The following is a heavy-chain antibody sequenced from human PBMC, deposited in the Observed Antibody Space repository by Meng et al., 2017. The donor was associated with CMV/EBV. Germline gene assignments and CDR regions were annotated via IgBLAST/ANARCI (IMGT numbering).Heavy chain of an antibody. CDR3: AREGDNPFDY. V-gene: IGHV4-30-4*08. J-gene: IGHJ4*02. CDR2: IYYSGST. D-gene: IGHD2-21*02. CDR1: GGSISSGESS. Sequence: LQEPWPSRVNPSPTLALSCTGSGGSISSGESSWSWIRQHAGKGLEWIAYIYYSGSTYYTPSLNSRVTKSVDTSKNQFSPKLSSVTAADTAVYYCAREGDNPFDYWGQGTLVTVSS.